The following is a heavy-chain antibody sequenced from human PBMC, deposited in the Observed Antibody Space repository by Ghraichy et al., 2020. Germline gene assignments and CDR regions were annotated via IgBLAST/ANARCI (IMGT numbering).Heavy chain of an antibody. Sequence: GGSLRLSCAASGFTFSDYYMTWIRQAPGKGLEWVSYISSIGSTIYYADSVKNRFTISRDNAKNSLYLQMNSLRAEDTAVYYCARVREQLVPYYYYYMDVWGKGTTVTVSS. J-gene: IGHJ6*03. CDR3: ARVREQLVPYYYYYMDV. V-gene: IGHV3-11*01. D-gene: IGHD6-6*01. CDR1: GFTFSDYY. CDR2: ISSIGSTI.